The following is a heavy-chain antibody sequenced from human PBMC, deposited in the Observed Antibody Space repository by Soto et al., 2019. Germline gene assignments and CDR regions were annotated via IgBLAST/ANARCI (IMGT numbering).Heavy chain of an antibody. CDR1: GYTFTSYY. CDR3: ARGSVAGRRFDY. CDR2: INPSGGST. J-gene: IGHJ4*02. D-gene: IGHD6-19*01. V-gene: IGHV1-46*01. Sequence: QVQLVQSGAEVKKPGASVKVSCKASGYTFTSYYIHWVRQAPGQGLEWMGIINPSGGSTSYAQKFQGRGTMTRDTSTSTVYMELSSLRSEDTAVYYCARGSVAGRRFDYWGQGTLVTVSS.